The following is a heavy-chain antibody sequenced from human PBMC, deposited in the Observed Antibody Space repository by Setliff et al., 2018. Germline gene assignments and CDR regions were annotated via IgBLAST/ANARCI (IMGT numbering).Heavy chain of an antibody. CDR3: ARDQFSSGWYGPPESYFDC. CDR1: GGSFSGYY. D-gene: IGHD6-19*01. V-gene: IGHV4-34*01. Sequence: PSETLSLPCAVYGGSFSGYYWSWIRQPPGKGLEWIGEINQSGSTNYNQSLKSRATLSLDTSKNQFSLQLSSVSDGDTAVYYCARDQFSSGWYGPPESYFDCWGQGILVTVSS. J-gene: IGHJ4*02. CDR2: INQSGST.